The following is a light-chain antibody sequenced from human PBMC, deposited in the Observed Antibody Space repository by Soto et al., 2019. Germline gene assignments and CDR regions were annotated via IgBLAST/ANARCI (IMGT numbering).Light chain of an antibody. CDR2: DAS. CDR1: QSVSSY. J-gene: IGKJ5*01. CDR3: QHYGISPPIT. Sequence: EIVLTQSPATLSLSPGARAPLSCRASQSVSSYLAWYQQKPGQAPRLLIYDASNRATGIPARFSGSGSGTVFTLTINILEPDDFAVYYCQHYGISPPITFGHGTRLEIK. V-gene: IGKV3-11*01.